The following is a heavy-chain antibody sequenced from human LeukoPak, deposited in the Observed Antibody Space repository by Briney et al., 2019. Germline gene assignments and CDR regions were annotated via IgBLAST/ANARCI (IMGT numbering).Heavy chain of an antibody. CDR3: ATLGYHLDS. V-gene: IGHV3-48*03. D-gene: IGHD3-22*01. J-gene: IGHJ4*02. CDR1: GFDFSAYE. Sequence: GGSLRLSCAASGFDFSAYEMNWVRQAPGEGLEWVSYFAGSDTTTYYADSVKGRFTISRDNAKNSLYLQMNSLRAEDTALYYCATLGYHLDSWGQGTLVTVSS. CDR2: FAGSDTTT.